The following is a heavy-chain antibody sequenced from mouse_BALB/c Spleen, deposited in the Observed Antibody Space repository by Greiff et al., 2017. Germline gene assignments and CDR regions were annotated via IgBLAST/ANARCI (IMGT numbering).Heavy chain of an antibody. CDR1: GFNIKDTY. D-gene: IGHD2-4*01. CDR2: IDPANGNT. CDR3: ARIYDYDMDY. Sequence: EVMLVESGAELVKPGASVKLSCTASGFNIKDTYMHWVKQRPEQGLEWIGRIDPANGNTKYDPKFQGKATITADTSSNTAYLQLSSLTSEDTAVYYCARIYDYDMDYWGQGTSVTVSS. J-gene: IGHJ4*01. V-gene: IGHV14-3*02.